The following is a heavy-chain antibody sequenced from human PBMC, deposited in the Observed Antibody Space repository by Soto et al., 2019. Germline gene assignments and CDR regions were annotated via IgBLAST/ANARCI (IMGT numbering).Heavy chain of an antibody. Sequence: EVQLLESGGGLVQPGGSLRLSCVASEFTFRNYAMIWVRQAPGKGLEWVSTISGSGGTTYYADSVKGRLTISRDNSKNTLFLQMNSLRAEDTAVYYCARYSGSYFLDRWYLDLWGRGTLVTVSS. CDR1: EFTFRNYA. CDR2: ISGSGGTT. V-gene: IGHV3-23*01. J-gene: IGHJ2*01. CDR3: ARYSGSYFLDRWYLDL. D-gene: IGHD1-26*01.